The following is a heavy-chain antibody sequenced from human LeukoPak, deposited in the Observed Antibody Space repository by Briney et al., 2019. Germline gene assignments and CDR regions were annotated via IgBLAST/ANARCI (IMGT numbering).Heavy chain of an antibody. Sequence: SVTVSCKASGGTFSSYAISWVRQAPGQGLEWMGGIIPIFGTAHYAQKFQGRVTITTDESTSTAYMELSSLRSEDTAVYYCARGLDSDYYDSSGYYDFQWFDPWGQGALVTVSS. CDR3: ARGLDSDYYDSSGYYDFQWFDP. D-gene: IGHD3-22*01. J-gene: IGHJ5*02. CDR1: GGTFSSYA. V-gene: IGHV1-69*05. CDR2: IIPIFGTA.